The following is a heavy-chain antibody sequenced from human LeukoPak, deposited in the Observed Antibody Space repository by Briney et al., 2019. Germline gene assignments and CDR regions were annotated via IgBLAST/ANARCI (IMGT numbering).Heavy chain of an antibody. D-gene: IGHD3-10*01. J-gene: IGHJ4*02. V-gene: IGHV3-53*01. Sequence: GGSLRLSCAASGFTVSSNYMSWVRQAPGKGLELVSVIYSGGSTYYSDSVKGRFTISRDNSKNTLYLQMNSLRAEDTAVYYCARLSPTEWFGFDYWGQGTLVTVSS. CDR2: IYSGGST. CDR1: GFTVSSNY. CDR3: ARLSPTEWFGFDY.